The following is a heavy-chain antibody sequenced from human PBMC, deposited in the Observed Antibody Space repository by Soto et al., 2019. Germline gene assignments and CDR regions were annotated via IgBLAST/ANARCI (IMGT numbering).Heavy chain of an antibody. V-gene: IGHV4-31*03. Sequence: QVQLKESGPGLVKPSQTLSLTCTVSGGSINSGAYYWSWIRQHPGKGLEWIVYIYYSGSTFYNPSLRSRVTVSVDTSKNQFSLRLTSVTAADTAVYYCARVRPIRESGSPWLDPWGQGTLVTVSS. CDR2: IYYSGST. CDR3: ARVRPIRESGSPWLDP. D-gene: IGHD3-10*01. J-gene: IGHJ5*02. CDR1: GGSINSGAYY.